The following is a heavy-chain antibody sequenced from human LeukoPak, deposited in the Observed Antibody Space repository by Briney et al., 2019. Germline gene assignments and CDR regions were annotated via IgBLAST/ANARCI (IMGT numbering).Heavy chain of an antibody. J-gene: IGHJ4*02. Sequence: SGPTLVKPTQTLTLTCTFSGFSLSIRGVGVGWIRQPPGKALEWLALIYWNDDKRYSPSLKSRLTITKDTSKNQVVLTMTNMDPVDTATYYCAHMRDFWSGYTNWGQGTLVTVSS. CDR1: GFSLSIRGVG. CDR3: AHMRDFWSGYTN. V-gene: IGHV2-5*01. D-gene: IGHD3-3*01. CDR2: IYWNDDK.